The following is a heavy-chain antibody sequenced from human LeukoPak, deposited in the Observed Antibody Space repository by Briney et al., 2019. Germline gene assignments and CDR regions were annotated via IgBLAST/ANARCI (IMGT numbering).Heavy chain of an antibody. CDR1: GGSISSGGYY. Sequence: SETLSLTCTVSGGSISSGGYYWSWIRQHPGKGLEWIGYIYYNGSTYYNPSLKSRVTISVDTSKNQFSLKLSSVTAADTAVYYCARENGPFFDYWGQGTLVTVPS. CDR3: ARENGPFFDY. J-gene: IGHJ4*02. V-gene: IGHV4-31*03. CDR2: IYYNGST.